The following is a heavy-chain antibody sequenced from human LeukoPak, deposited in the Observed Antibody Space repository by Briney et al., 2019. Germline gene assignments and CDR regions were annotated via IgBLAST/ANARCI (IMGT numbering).Heavy chain of an antibody. CDR2: IYYSGST. Sequence: SETLSLTCTVSGGSISSYYWSWIRQPPGKGLEWIGYIYYSGSTNYNPSLKSRVTISVDTSKNQFSLKLSSVTAADTAVYYCARDTSTYYYDSSGPYDAFDIWGQGTMVTVSS. CDR3: ARDTSTYYYDSSGPYDAFDI. CDR1: GGSISSYY. D-gene: IGHD3-22*01. J-gene: IGHJ3*02. V-gene: IGHV4-59*01.